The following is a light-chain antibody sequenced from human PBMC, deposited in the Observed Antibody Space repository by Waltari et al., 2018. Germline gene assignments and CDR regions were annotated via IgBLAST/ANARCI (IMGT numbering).Light chain of an antibody. CDR2: KAS. CDR1: QSISSW. J-gene: IGKJ2*01. Sequence: NITCRASQSISSWLAWYQQKQGKAPKLLIYKASSLESGVPSRFSGIGSGTEFTLTISSLQPDDFATYYCQQYNSYRYTLGQGTKLEIK. CDR3: QQYNSYRYT. V-gene: IGKV1-5*03.